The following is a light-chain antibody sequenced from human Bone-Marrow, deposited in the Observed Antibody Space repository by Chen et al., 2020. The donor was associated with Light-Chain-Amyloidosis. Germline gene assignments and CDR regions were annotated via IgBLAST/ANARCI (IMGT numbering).Light chain of an antibody. V-gene: IGLV3-21*02. CDR3: QVWDRSSDRPV. CDR2: GDS. Sequence: SYVLTQPSSVSVAPGQTATIACGGNNFGSTSVHWYQQTPGQAPLLVVYGDSDRPWGLPGRFSCSNSGNTATLTISRVEAGDEADYYGQVWDRSSDRPVFGGGTKLTVL. CDR1: NFGSTS. J-gene: IGLJ3*02.